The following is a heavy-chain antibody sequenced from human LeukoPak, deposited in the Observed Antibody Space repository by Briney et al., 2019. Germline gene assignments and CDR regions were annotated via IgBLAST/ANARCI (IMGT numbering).Heavy chain of an antibody. J-gene: IGHJ4*02. CDR1: GFTFTTYT. Sequence: GGSLRLSCAASGFTFTTYTMNWVRQAPGKGLEWVSAISGSGANTWYAQSVRGRFTISRDNSKNMLYLQMNTLTAEDSAVYFCSKIYDSTAYYYFFDSWGQGTLVTVSS. CDR3: SKIYDSTAYYYFFDS. D-gene: IGHD3-22*01. CDR2: ISGSGANT. V-gene: IGHV3-23*01.